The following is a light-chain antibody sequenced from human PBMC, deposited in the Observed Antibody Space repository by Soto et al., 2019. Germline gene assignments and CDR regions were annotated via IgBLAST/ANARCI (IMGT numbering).Light chain of an antibody. V-gene: IGLV1-40*01. CDR2: GNS. CDR3: QSYDSSLSGWV. J-gene: IGLJ3*02. CDR1: SSNIGAGYD. Sequence: QAVVTQPPSVSGASGQRVTISCTGSSSNIGAGYDVHWYQQLPGTAPKLLISGNSNRPSGVPDRFSGSKSGTSASLAITGLQAEDEADYYCQSYDSSLSGWVFGGGTKLTVL.